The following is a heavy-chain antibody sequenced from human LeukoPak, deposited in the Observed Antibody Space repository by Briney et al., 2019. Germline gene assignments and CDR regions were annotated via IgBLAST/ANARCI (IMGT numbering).Heavy chain of an antibody. J-gene: IGHJ4*02. CDR3: ARRGVYYYDSSGRANYYFDF. CDR2: ITPYNGNT. D-gene: IGHD3-22*01. CDR1: GYTFTSYY. V-gene: IGHV1-18*04. Sequence: ASVKVSCKASGYTFTSYYMHWVRQAPGQGLEWVGWITPYNGNTNYAQKLQGRVTMTTDTSTSTGYMELRSLRPDDTAMYYCARRGVYYYDSSGRANYYFDFWGQGTLVTVSS.